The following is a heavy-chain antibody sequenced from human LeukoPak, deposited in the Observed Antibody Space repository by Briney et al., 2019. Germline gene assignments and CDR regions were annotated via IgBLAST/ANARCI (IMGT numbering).Heavy chain of an antibody. CDR3: AKDSIVGATKVFYFDY. V-gene: IGHV4-59*01. Sequence: PSETLSLTCTVSGGSISSYYWSWIRQPPGKGLEWIGYIYYTGSSNYNPSLKSRVTISIDTSKNQFSLKLSSVTAADTAVYYCAKDSIVGATKVFYFDYWGQGTLVTVSS. D-gene: IGHD1-26*01. CDR1: GGSISSYY. J-gene: IGHJ4*02. CDR2: IYYTGSS.